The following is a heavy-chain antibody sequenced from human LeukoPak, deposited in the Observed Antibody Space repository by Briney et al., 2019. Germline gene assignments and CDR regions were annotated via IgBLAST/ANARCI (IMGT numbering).Heavy chain of an antibody. CDR1: GGSISSYY. J-gene: IGHJ4*02. D-gene: IGHD2-15*01. Sequence: PSETLSLTCTVSGGSISSYYWSWIRQPAGKGLEWIGRIYTSGSTNYNPSPKSRVTMSVDTSENHFSLKLISVTAADTAVYYCARIACSGGSCGRRWVQFAYFDYWGQGTLVTVSS. CDR2: IYTSGST. CDR3: ARIACSGGSCGRRWVQFAYFDY. V-gene: IGHV4-4*07.